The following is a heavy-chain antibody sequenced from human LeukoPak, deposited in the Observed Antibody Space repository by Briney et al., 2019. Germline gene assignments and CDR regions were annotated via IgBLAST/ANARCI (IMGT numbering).Heavy chain of an antibody. J-gene: IGHJ4*02. V-gene: IGHV4-4*07. Sequence: SETLSLTCTVSGGSISSYYWSWIRQPAGKGLEWIGRIYTSGSTNYNPSLKSRVTMSVDTSKNQFSLKLSSVTAADTAVYYCARFSFRGTYYYDSSGYSHFDYWGQGTLVTVSS. CDR2: IYTSGST. D-gene: IGHD3-22*01. CDR3: ARFSFRGTYYYDSSGYSHFDY. CDR1: GGSISSYY.